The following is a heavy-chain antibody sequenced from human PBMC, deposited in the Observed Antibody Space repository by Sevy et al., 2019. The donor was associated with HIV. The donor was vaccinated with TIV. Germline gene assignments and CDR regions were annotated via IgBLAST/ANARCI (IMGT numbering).Heavy chain of an antibody. D-gene: IGHD3-10*01. CDR3: TVVPRGTLRSHFDS. V-gene: IGHV3-15*01. CDR1: GFTFSDYY. CDR2: IKSESDGGTS. J-gene: IGHJ4*02. Sequence: GGSLRLSCAASGFTFSDYYMSWIRQAPGKGLEWIGRIKSESDGGTSDYAAPVKGRFIISRDDSINTLYLQMNSLKNEDAAVYYCTVVPRGTLRSHFDSWGQGTLVTVSS.